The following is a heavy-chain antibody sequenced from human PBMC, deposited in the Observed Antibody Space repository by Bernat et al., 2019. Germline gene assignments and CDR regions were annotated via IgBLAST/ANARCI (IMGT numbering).Heavy chain of an antibody. CDR3: ARQGGETFDTAMANFDY. D-gene: IGHD5-18*01. V-gene: IGHV4-39*01. CDR2: IYYSGST. J-gene: IGHJ4*02. Sequence: QLQLQESGPGLVKPSETLSLTCTVSGGSISSSSYYWGWIRQPSGKGLEWIGSIYYSGSTYYNPSLKSRVTISVDTSKNQFSLKLSSVTAAETDVYYCARQGGETFDTAMANFDYWGQGTLVTVSS. CDR1: GGSISSSSYY.